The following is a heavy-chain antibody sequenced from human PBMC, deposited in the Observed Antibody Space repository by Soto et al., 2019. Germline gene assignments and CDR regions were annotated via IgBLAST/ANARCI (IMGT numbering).Heavy chain of an antibody. V-gene: IGHV3-33*01. CDR3: ARDSGAQDGGEPVDY. D-gene: IGHD3-16*01. Sequence: QVQLVESGGGVVQPGRSLRLSCAASGFTFSSYGMHWVRQAPGKGLEWVAVIWYDGSNKYYADSVKGRFTISRDNSKNTLYLQMNSLRAEDTAVYYCARDSGAQDGGEPVDYRGQGTLVTVSS. CDR2: IWYDGSNK. CDR1: GFTFSSYG. J-gene: IGHJ4*02.